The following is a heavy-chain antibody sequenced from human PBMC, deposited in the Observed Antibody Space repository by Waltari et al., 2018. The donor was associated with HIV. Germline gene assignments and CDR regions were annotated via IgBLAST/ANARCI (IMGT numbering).Heavy chain of an antibody. CDR1: GGSICSRDYY. Sequence: QLQVQESGPGLVKPSETLSLTCTVSGGSICSRDYYWGWIRQSPGKGLEWIGIIFYSGNTYSNPSLKSRVTISVDTSKSQFSLNLSSVTAADTAVYYRARQWLALYFDYWGQGTLVTVSS. CDR3: ARQWLALYFDY. V-gene: IGHV4-39*07. CDR2: IFYSGNT. D-gene: IGHD6-19*01. J-gene: IGHJ4*02.